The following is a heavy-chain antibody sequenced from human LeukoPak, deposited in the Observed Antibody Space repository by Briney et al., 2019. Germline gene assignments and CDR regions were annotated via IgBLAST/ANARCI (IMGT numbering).Heavy chain of an antibody. CDR1: GFTFSSYA. CDR3: AKDILRYYYDSSGYSDY. CDR2: ISGSGGST. J-gene: IGHJ4*02. D-gene: IGHD3-22*01. Sequence: PGGSLRLSCAASGFTFSSYAMSWVRQAPGKGLEWVSAISGSGGSTYYADSVKGRFTISRDNSKNTLYLQMNSLRAEDTAVYYCAKDILRYYYDSSGYSDYWGQGTLVTVSS. V-gene: IGHV3-23*01.